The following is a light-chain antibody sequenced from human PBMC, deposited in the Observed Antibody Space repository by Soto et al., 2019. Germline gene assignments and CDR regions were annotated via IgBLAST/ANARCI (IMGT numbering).Light chain of an antibody. V-gene: IGLV2-14*01. Sequence: QSALTQPASVSGSPGQSITISCTGTSSDVGGSNYVSWYQQHPGKAPKLMIYEVSNRPSGVSNRFSGSKSGNTASPTISGLQAEDEADYYCSSYTSSSTLVFGTGTKVTVL. CDR2: EVS. CDR1: SSDVGGSNY. J-gene: IGLJ1*01. CDR3: SSYTSSSTLV.